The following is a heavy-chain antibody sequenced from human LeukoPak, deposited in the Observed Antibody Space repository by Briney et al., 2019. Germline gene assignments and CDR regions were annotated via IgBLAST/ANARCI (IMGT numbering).Heavy chain of an antibody. D-gene: IGHD3-10*01. CDR3: AKTTDRITMVRGVQFDY. Sequence: GGSLRLSCAASGFTFSSYGMHWVRQAPGKGLEWVAVISYDGSNKYYADSVKGRFTISRDNSKNTLYLQMNSLRAEDTAVYYCAKTTDRITMVRGVQFDYWGQGTLVTVSS. CDR1: GFTFSSYG. V-gene: IGHV3-30*18. CDR2: ISYDGSNK. J-gene: IGHJ4*02.